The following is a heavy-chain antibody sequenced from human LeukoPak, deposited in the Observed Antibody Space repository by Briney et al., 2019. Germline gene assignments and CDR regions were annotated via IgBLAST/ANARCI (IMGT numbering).Heavy chain of an antibody. CDR1: DLTFRSYA. D-gene: IGHD3-10*02. V-gene: IGHV3-30*03. CDR2: ITHDGKNQ. Sequence: GGSLRLSCVVSDLTFRSYAMHWVRQAPEKGLEWVATITHDGKNQYYSDSVKGRFTISRDNSNNTLYLQMNTLRIEDTSVYFCASPARRITVFGVPFDYWGQGALVIVSS. CDR3: ASPARRITVFGVPFDY. J-gene: IGHJ4*02.